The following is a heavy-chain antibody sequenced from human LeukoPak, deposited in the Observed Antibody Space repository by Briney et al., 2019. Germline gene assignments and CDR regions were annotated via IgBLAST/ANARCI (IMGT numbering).Heavy chain of an antibody. CDR1: GGXISTYY. Sequence: SETLSLTCTVSGGXISTYYCSWIRQPPGKGLEWIGHIHYSGNTNYNASLTSRVTISVGTSKNQFSLRLTSVTAADTAVYYCARETYYFDRGGHEDSFDIWGQGTMVTVSS. CDR2: IHYSGNT. D-gene: IGHD3-22*01. V-gene: IGHV4-59*01. CDR3: ARETYYFDRGGHEDSFDI. J-gene: IGHJ3*02.